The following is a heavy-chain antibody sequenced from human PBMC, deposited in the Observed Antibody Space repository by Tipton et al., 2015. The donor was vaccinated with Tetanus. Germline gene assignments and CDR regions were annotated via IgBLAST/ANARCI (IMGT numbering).Heavy chain of an antibody. V-gene: IGHV3-53*01. D-gene: IGHD2-15*01. J-gene: IGHJ4*02. CDR2: IYSGGST. CDR3: ARCKSSGGGSCYEFDY. CDR1: GFTVSSNY. Sequence: VQLVQSGRGLIQPGGSLRLSCAASGFTVSSNYMSWVRQAPGKGLEWVSVIYSGGSTYYADSVKGRFTISRDNSKNTLYLQMNSLRAEDTAVYYCARCKSSGGGSCYEFDYWGQGTLVTVSS.